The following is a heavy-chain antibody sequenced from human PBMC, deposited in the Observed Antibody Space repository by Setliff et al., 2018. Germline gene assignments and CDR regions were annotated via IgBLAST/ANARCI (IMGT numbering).Heavy chain of an antibody. D-gene: IGHD1-26*01. CDR2: IKSKTDGGTT. J-gene: IGHJ4*02. CDR1: GGSLSNAW. CDR3: TTGVNSAYWEYYFEY. Sequence: ETLSLTCTVYGGSLSNAWMSWVRQAPGKGPEWVGRIKSKTDGGTTEYAEPVKGRFTISRDDSKNTLYLQMSSLKTEDTAVYYCTTGVNSAYWEYYFEYWGQGTLVTVSS. V-gene: IGHV3-15*01.